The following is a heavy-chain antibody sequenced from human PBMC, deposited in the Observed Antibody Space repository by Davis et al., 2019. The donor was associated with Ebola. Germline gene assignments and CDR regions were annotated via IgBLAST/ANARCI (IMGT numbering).Heavy chain of an antibody. CDR2: ISSDSDYI. CDR1: GFTFSTYS. D-gene: IGHD5-24*01. Sequence: GGSLRLSCAASGFTFSTYSMSWVRQAPGKGLEWVSSISSDSDYIYYADSVKGRFTISRDNAKNSLYLQMNSLRDEDTAVYYCARGRDGYNSLFYYYYGMDVWGQGTTVTVSS. V-gene: IGHV3-21*01. J-gene: IGHJ6*02. CDR3: ARGRDGYNSLFYYYYGMDV.